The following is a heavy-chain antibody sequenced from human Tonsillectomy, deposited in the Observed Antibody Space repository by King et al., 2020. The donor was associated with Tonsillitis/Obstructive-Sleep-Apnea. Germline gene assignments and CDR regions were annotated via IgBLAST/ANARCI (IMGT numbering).Heavy chain of an antibody. CDR1: GGSISSRTYY. J-gene: IGHJ3*02. CDR2: FYYTGST. Sequence: QLQESNPGLVKPSENLSLTCTVSGGSISSRTYYWGWIRQPPGKGLEWIGSFYYTGSTYYNPSLKSRVTISVDTSKNQFSLKLSSVTAADTAVYYCASAIFGEVIILDAFDIWGQGTMVTVSS. CDR3: ASAIFGEVIILDAFDI. V-gene: IGHV4-39*01. D-gene: IGHD3-3*01.